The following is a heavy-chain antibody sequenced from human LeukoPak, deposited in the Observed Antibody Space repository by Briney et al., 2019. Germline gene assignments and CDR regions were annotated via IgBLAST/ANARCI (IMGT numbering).Heavy chain of an antibody. CDR1: GYTFTDYY. CDR2: INPNTGGT. J-gene: IGHJ5*02. Sequence: ASVKVSCKASGYTFTDYYIHWVRQAPGQGLEWMGWINPNTGGTNYARKVQGRVTMTRDTSISTVYMELSRLRSDDTAVYYCARDPEDCSGGDCYWFDPWGQGTLVTVSS. CDR3: ARDPEDCSGGDCYWFDP. V-gene: IGHV1-2*02. D-gene: IGHD2-21*01.